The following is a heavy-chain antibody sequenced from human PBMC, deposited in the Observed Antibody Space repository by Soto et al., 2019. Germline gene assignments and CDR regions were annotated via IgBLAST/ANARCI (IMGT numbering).Heavy chain of an antibody. CDR3: ARHDCISSSCYYYYYYSMDV. CDR2: IIPIFDTA. CDR1: GGTFSSYA. D-gene: IGHD2-2*01. J-gene: IGHJ6*02. V-gene: IGHV1-69*13. Sequence: SVKVSCKTSGGTFSSYAISWVRQAPGQGLERMGGIIPIFDTANYAQKFQGRVTITADESTSTAYMELSSLRSEDTAVYYCARHDCISSSCYYYYYYSMDVWG.